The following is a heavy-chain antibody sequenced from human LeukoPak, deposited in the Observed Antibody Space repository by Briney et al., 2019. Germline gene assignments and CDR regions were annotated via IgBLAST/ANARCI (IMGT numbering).Heavy chain of an antibody. Sequence: ASVKVSCKASGYIFTYRYLHWVRQAPGQALEWMGWITPFNGNTNYAQKFQDRVTITRDRSMSTAYMELSSLRSEDTAMYYCACAPGLQLPLDYWGQGTLVTVSS. D-gene: IGHD2-2*01. CDR2: ITPFNGNT. CDR1: GYIFTYRY. J-gene: IGHJ4*02. CDR3: ACAPGLQLPLDY. V-gene: IGHV1-45*02.